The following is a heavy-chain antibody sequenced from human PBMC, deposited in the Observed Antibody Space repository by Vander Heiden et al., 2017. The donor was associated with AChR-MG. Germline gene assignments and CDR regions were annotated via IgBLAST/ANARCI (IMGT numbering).Heavy chain of an antibody. D-gene: IGHD6-6*01. CDR3: AKDPVVAARAPY. CDR1: GFTFSSYG. V-gene: IGHV3-30*02. CDR2: IRYDGSNK. J-gene: IGHJ4*02. Sequence: QVQLVESGGGVVQPGGSLRLSWAASGFTFSSYGRYWVRQAPGKGLGWVTFIRYDGSNKYYADSVKGRFTISRDNSKNTLYLQMNSLRAEDTAVYYCAKDPVVAARAPYWGQGTLVTVSS.